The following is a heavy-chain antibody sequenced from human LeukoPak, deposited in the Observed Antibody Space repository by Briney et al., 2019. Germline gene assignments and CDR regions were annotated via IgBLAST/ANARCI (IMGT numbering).Heavy chain of an antibody. CDR1: GLTFSIYG. CDR3: SRVTAKNKGRGVGGFDY. Sequence: GGSLRLSCAASGLTFSIYGMTWVRQAPGKGLEWVSSISGNGSSTYYADSVKGRFTISRDNSKSTVYLQMNSLKAEDTAVNYFSRVTAKNKGRGVGGFDYWGQGTLATVSS. V-gene: IGHV3-23*01. J-gene: IGHJ4*02. CDR2: ISGNGSST. D-gene: IGHD3-10*01.